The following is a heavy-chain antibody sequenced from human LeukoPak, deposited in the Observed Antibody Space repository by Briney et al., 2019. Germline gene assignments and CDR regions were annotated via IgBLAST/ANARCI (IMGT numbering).Heavy chain of an antibody. CDR2: ISSSSYI. Sequence: PGGSLRLSCAASGFTFSSYGMNWVRQAPGKGLEWVSSISSSSYIYYADSVKGRFTISRDNAKNSLYLQMNSLRAEDTAVYYCARDEGGAFDIWGQGTMVTVSS. CDR3: ARDEGGAFDI. CDR1: GFTFSSYG. V-gene: IGHV3-21*01. D-gene: IGHD1-26*01. J-gene: IGHJ3*02.